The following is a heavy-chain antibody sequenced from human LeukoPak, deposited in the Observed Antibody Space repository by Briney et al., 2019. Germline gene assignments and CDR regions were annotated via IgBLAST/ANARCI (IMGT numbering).Heavy chain of an antibody. CDR1: GGSISSYY. V-gene: IGHV4-59*01. CDR3: ASADYYDSSGEVFDY. CDR2: IYYSGST. D-gene: IGHD3-22*01. J-gene: IGHJ4*02. Sequence: SSETLSLTCTVSGGSISSYYWSWIRQPPGKGLEGIGYIYYSGSTNYDPSPKSRVTISVDTSKNQFSLKLSSVTAADTAVYYCASADYYDSSGEVFDYWGQGTLVTVSS.